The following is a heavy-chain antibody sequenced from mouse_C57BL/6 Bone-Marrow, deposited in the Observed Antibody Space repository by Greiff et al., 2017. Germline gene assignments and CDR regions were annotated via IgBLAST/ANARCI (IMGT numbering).Heavy chain of an antibody. V-gene: IGHV1-55*01. CDR1: GYTFTSYW. CDR3: ARSRLTRMDY. Sequence: QVQLQQPGAELVKPGASVKMSCKASGYTFTSYWITWVKQRPGQGLEWIGDIYPGSGSTNYHEKLKSKATLTVDTSSSTAYMHLSSLTSEDSAVYFCARSRLTRMDYWGQGTSLTVSS. J-gene: IGHJ4*01. D-gene: IGHD1-2*01. CDR2: IYPGSGST.